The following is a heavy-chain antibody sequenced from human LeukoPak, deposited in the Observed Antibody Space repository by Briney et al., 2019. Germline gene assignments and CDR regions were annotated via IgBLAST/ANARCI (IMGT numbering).Heavy chain of an antibody. CDR2: ISSSGGII. J-gene: IGHJ4*02. CDR1: GFTFSSYE. CDR3: ARESDYGDFFFDY. V-gene: IGHV3-48*03. Sequence: PGESLRLSCAASGFTFSSYEMSWVRQAPGKGLEWVSYISSSGGIIYYADSVKGRFTISRDNAKNSLYLQMNSLRAEDTAVYYCARESDYGDFFFDYWGQGILVTVSS. D-gene: IGHD4-17*01.